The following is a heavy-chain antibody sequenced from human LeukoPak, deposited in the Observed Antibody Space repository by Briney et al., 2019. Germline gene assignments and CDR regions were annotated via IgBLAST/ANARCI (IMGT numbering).Heavy chain of an antibody. V-gene: IGHV3-48*03. CDR1: GFTFSSYE. J-gene: IGHJ5*02. CDR3: ARVTVRYFDWLPRSHNWFDP. Sequence: GSLRLSCAASGFTFSSYEMNWVRQAPGKGLEWISYISGSGSTIYYADSVKGRFTISRDNAKKSLYLQMNSLRAEDTAVYYCARVTVRYFDWLPRSHNWFDPWGQGTLVTVSS. D-gene: IGHD3-9*01. CDR2: ISGSGSTI.